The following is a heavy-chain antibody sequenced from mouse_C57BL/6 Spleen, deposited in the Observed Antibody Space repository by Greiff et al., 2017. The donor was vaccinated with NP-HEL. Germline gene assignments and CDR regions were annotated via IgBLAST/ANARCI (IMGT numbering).Heavy chain of an antibody. CDR2: IDPSDSYT. D-gene: IGHD1-3*01. Sequence: VQLQQPGAELVKPGASVKLSCKASGYTFTSYWMQWVKQRPGQGLEWIGEIDPSDSYTNYNQKFKGKATLTVDTSSSTAYMQLSSLTSEDSAVYYCARRNNSPFAYWGQGTLVTVSA. CDR1: GYTFTSYW. J-gene: IGHJ3*01. CDR3: ARRNNSPFAY. V-gene: IGHV1-50*01.